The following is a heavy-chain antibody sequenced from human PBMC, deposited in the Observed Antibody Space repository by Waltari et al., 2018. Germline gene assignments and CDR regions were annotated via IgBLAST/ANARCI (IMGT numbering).Heavy chain of an antibody. J-gene: IGHJ6*03. Sequence: EVQLLESGGGLVQPGGSLRLSCAASGFTFSSYAMSWVRQAPGKGLEWVSAISGSGGSTYYADSVKGRFTISRDNSKNTLYLQMNSLRAEDTAVYYCAGEGGVLPDYYYYMDVWGKGTTVTVSS. V-gene: IGHV3-23*01. CDR3: AGEGGVLPDYYYYMDV. D-gene: IGHD3-16*01. CDR2: ISGSGGST. CDR1: GFTFSSYA.